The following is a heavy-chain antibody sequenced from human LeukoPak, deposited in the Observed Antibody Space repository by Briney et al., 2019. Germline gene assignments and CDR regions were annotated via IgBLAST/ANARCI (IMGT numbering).Heavy chain of an antibody. CDR3: VRGGPSTWS. CDR1: GFTFKLYW. J-gene: IGHJ5*02. CDR2: INDDGSDT. V-gene: IGHV3-74*01. Sequence: GGSLRLSCAVSGFTFKLYWMHWVRQAPGKGPVWVSRINDDGSDTTYADSVKGRFTISRDDAKNMLFLQMNSLRAEDTAVYYCVRGGPSTWSWGQGTLITVSS. D-gene: IGHD2-15*01.